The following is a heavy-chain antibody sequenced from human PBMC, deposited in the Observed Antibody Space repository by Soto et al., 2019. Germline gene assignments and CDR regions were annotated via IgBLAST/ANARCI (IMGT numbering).Heavy chain of an antibody. D-gene: IGHD2-8*01. J-gene: IGHJ6*02. CDR3: ARILTASLDV. V-gene: IGHV3-33*01. CDR1: GFTFSSHG. Sequence: QVQLVETGGGVVQPGRSLRLSCAASGFTFSSHGMHWVRQAPGRGLEWMSVIWYDGSKKDYADSVKGRFTISRDNSKNTLYLQMDSLRVEDTAVYYCARILTASLDVWGQGTTVTVSS. CDR2: IWYDGSKK.